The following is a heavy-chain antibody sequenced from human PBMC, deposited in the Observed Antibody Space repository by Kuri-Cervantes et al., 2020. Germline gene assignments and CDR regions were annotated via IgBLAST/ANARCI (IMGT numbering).Heavy chain of an antibody. J-gene: IGHJ2*01. CDR3: AKSSGSYYWYFDL. CDR1: GFTFSSYS. V-gene: IGHV3-21*04. CDR2: ISSSSSYI. D-gene: IGHD1-26*01. Sequence: GGSLRLSCAASGFTFSSYSMNWVRQAPGKGLEWVSSISSSSSYIYYADSVKGRFTISRDNAKNSLYLQMNSLRAEDTAVYYCAKSSGSYYWYFDLWGRGTLVTVSS.